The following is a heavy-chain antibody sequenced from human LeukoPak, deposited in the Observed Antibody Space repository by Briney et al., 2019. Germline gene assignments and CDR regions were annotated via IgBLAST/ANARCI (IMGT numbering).Heavy chain of an antibody. Sequence: PSETLSLTCTVSGGSISSYYWSWIRQPPGKGLEWIGYIYYSGSTNYNPSLKSRVTISVDTSKNQFSLKLSSVTAADTAVYYCARGNYDFPGKPNWFDPWGQGTLVTVSS. CDR3: ARGNYDFPGKPNWFDP. CDR1: GGSISSYY. V-gene: IGHV4-59*01. D-gene: IGHD3-3*01. J-gene: IGHJ5*02. CDR2: IYYSGST.